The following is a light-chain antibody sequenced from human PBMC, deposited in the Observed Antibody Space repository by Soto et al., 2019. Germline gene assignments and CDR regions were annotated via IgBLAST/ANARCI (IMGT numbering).Light chain of an antibody. Sequence: QSVLTQPASVSGSPGQSITISCTGTSSDVGGYNYVSWYQQHPGKAPKLMIYDVRNRPSGVSSRFSGSKSGNTASLTISGLLAEDEADYYCSSYTSSSVIFGGGTKLTVL. J-gene: IGLJ2*01. CDR1: SSDVGGYNY. CDR3: SSYTSSSVI. CDR2: DVR. V-gene: IGLV2-14*01.